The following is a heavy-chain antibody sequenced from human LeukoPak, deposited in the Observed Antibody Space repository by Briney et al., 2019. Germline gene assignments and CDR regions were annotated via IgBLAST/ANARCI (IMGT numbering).Heavy chain of an antibody. V-gene: IGHV3-11*04. J-gene: IGHJ4*02. CDR1: GFPFSDFH. D-gene: IGHD3-22*01. CDR2: ITSGGGFK. CDR3: ARVRPGSSGSYYRTS. Sequence: GGSLRLSCVGAGFPFSDFHMSWIRQAPGKGLEWVSYITSGGGFKYYADSVKGRFSISRDDSKNSVFLQMNSLRVEDTAVYYCARVRPGSSGSYYRTSWGQGTLVTVSS.